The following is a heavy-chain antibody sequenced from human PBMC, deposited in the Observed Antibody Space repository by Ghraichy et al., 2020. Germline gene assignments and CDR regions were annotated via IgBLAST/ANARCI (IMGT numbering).Heavy chain of an antibody. Sequence: SETLSLTCTVSGGSISSSSYYWGWIRQPPGKGLEWIGTIYYSGSTYYNPSLKSRVTISVDMSKNQFSLRLSSVTAADTAVYYCARLGPLGGAARPNYWGQGTLVTVSS. D-gene: IGHD3-16*01. CDR1: GGSISSSSYY. CDR3: ARLGPLGGAARPNY. CDR2: IYYSGST. J-gene: IGHJ4*02. V-gene: IGHV4-39*01.